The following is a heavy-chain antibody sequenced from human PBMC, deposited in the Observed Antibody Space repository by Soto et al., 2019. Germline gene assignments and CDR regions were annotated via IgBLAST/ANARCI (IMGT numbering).Heavy chain of an antibody. D-gene: IGHD2-21*01. CDR3: AKDFIPRNSIYDPFDI. CDR1: GFNFGNYA. Sequence: EVQLLESGGGLVQPGGSLEVSCRGSGFNFGNYAMSWVRQAPGKGPEWVSSVGGGGSDTDYADSVRGRFTISRDNSRKTLYLHMNSLRAEDTAIYFCAKDFIPRNSIYDPFDIWGQGTTVTVSS. CDR2: VGGGGSDT. V-gene: IGHV3-23*01. J-gene: IGHJ3*02.